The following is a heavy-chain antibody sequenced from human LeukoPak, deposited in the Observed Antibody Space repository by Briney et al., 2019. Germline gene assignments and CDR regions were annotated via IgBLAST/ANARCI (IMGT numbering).Heavy chain of an antibody. V-gene: IGHV3-15*01. CDR3: TTEVGATGPDAFDI. CDR2: IKSKTDGGTT. D-gene: IGHD1-26*01. CDR1: GFTFSNAW. J-gene: IGHJ3*02. Sequence: PGGSLRLSCAASGFTFSNAWMSWVRQAPGKGLVLVGRIKSKTDGGTTDYAAPVKGRFTISRDDSKNTLYLQMNSLKTEDTAVYYCTTEVGATGPDAFDIWGQGTMVTVSS.